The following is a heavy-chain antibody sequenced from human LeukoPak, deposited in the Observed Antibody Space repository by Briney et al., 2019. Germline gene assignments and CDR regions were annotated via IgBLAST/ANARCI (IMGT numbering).Heavy chain of an antibody. CDR1: RFTFSRYA. Sequence: GGSLRLSCAASRFTFSRYAMSCVRQAPGKGLEWVSAVNNKGNNKYYADSVRGRFTISRDNSKNTLYLQMDSLRAEDTAVYYCEKDVRGGPIVGAGSVAYWGQGTLVTVSS. J-gene: IGHJ4*02. V-gene: IGHV3-23*05. D-gene: IGHD1-26*01. CDR3: EKDVRGGPIVGAGSVAY. CDR2: VNNKGNNK.